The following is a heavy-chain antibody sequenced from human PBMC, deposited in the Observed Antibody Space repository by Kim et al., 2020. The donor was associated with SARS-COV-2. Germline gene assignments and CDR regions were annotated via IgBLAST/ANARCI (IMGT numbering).Heavy chain of an antibody. CDR2: ISIYNGNT. CDR1: GYTFTTSG. CDR3: VSTSHIVEVPASKWFDA. V-gene: IGHV1-18*01. J-gene: IGHJ5*01. D-gene: IGHD2-15*01. Sequence: ASVKVSCKASGYTFTTSGISWVRQAPGHGLEWMGWISIYNGNTNYAQNLQDRITMTTDTSTNTVYMYLRSLRFDDTAFYYCVSTSHIVEVPASKWFDAWG.